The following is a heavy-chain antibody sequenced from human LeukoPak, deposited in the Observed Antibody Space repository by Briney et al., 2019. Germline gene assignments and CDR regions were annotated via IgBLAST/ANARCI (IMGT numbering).Heavy chain of an antibody. CDR3: TTDSPVTPFDY. J-gene: IGHJ4*02. D-gene: IGHD4-17*01. CDR2: IKQDGSEK. V-gene: IGHV3-7*03. Sequence: LTGGSLRLSCAASGFTFSSYWMSWVRQAPGKGLEWVANIKQDGSEKYYVDSVKGRFTISRDNAKNSLYLQMNSLKTEDTAVYYCTTDSPVTPFDYWGQGTLVTVSS. CDR1: GFTFSSYW.